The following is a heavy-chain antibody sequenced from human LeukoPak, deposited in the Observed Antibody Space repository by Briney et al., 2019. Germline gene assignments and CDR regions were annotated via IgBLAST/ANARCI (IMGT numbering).Heavy chain of an antibody. CDR1: GYTFTTYY. J-gene: IGHJ4*02. CDR3: ARVSEGGGSFNAFDY. D-gene: IGHD2-15*01. Sequence: ASMKVSCKASGYTFTTYYIHWVRQAPGQGLEWMGIINPSGETTSYAQKFQGRVTMTRDMSTSTVYLELSSLRSEDTAVYYCARVSEGGGSFNAFDYWGQGTLVTVSS. V-gene: IGHV1-46*01. CDR2: INPSGETT.